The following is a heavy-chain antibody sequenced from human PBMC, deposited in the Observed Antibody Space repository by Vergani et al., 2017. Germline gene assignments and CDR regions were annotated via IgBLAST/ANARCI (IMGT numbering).Heavy chain of an antibody. CDR1: GGPFSSYA. D-gene: IGHD2-15*01. CDR3: ARGDIVVAYNWFDP. J-gene: IGHJ5*02. Sequence: QVQLVQSGAEVKKPGSSVKVSCKASGGPFSSYAISWVRQAPGQGLEWMGRIIPILGIANYGPKFQGRVTITADKYTSTACMELSRLRSEDTAVYYCARGDIVVAYNWFDPWGRGTLVTVSS. V-gene: IGHV1-69*04. CDR2: IIPILGIA.